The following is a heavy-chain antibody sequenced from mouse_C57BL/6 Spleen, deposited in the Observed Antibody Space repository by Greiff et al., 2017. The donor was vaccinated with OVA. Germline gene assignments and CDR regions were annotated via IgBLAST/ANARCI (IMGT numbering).Heavy chain of an antibody. CDR2: IYPGDGGT. Sequence: QVQLKQSGPELVKPGASVKISCKASGYAFSSSWMNWVKQRPGKGLEWIGRIYPGDGGTNYNGKFKGKATLTADKSSSTAYMQLSSLTSEDSAVYFCARGSNYEGAYWGQGTLVTVSA. V-gene: IGHV1-82*01. CDR3: ARGSNYEGAY. D-gene: IGHD2-5*01. CDR1: GYAFSSSW. J-gene: IGHJ3*01.